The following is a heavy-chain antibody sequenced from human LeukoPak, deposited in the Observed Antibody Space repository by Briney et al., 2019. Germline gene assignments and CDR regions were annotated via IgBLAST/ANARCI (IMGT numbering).Heavy chain of an antibody. CDR3: ARGEWEPVGAFDI. V-gene: IGHV4-39*07. Sequence: SETLSLTCTVSGGSISSSSYYWGWIRQPPGKGLEWIGSIYYSGSTYYNPSLKSRVTISVDTSKNQFSLKLSSVTAADTAVYYCARGEWEPVGAFDIWGQGTMVTVSS. CDR2: IYYSGST. J-gene: IGHJ3*02. D-gene: IGHD1-26*01. CDR1: GGSISSSSYY.